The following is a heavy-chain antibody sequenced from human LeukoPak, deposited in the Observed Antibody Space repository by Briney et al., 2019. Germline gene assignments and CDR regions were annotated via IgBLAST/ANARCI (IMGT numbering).Heavy chain of an antibody. D-gene: IGHD2-15*01. Sequence: GESLKTSFKGPGYSFTSFRIGWVRQIPGKGREWMQIFYAGDSVTRYSPSFQGQVTISADKSISTAYLQWSSLKDSDTAMYYCAIPYCSGSSCYPYYFDDWGQGTLVTVSA. J-gene: IGHJ4*02. V-gene: IGHV5-51*01. CDR3: AIPYCSGSSCYPYYFDD. CDR2: FYAGDSVT. CDR1: GYSFTSFR.